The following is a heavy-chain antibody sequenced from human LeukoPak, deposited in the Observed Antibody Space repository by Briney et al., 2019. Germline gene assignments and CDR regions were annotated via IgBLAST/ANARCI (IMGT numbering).Heavy chain of an antibody. CDR2: IYSGGST. J-gene: IGHJ4*02. CDR1: GFTVGPYY. CDR3: ARGLGTNYGGYCSGGSCPFY. V-gene: IGHV3-66*01. D-gene: IGHD2-15*01. Sequence: GGSLRLSCVDSGFTVGPYYLSWVRQAPGKGLEWVSVIYSGGSTYFADSVKGRFTISRDISKNTVYLQMDSLRVEDTAVYYCARGLGTNYGGYCSGGSCPFYWGQGTLVTVSS.